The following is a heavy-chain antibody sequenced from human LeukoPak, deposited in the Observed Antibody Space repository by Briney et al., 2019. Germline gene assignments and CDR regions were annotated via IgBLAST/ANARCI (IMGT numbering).Heavy chain of an antibody. V-gene: IGHV1-18*01. Sequence: GASVKVSCKASGYTFTSYSVTWVRQAPGQGLEWMGWVTTYNNNTKYAREVQGRVTMTTDTSTSTAYMELRSLRSDDTAVYYCARATGYYNGYFYYGMDVWGQGTTVTVSS. CDR3: ARATGYYNGYFYYGMDV. CDR2: VTTYNNNT. CDR1: GYTFTSYS. D-gene: IGHD3-9*01. J-gene: IGHJ6*02.